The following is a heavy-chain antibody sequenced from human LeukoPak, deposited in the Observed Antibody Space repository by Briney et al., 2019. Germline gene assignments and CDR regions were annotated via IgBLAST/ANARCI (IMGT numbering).Heavy chain of an antibody. J-gene: IGHJ5*02. CDR1: GFTFSSYA. CDR3: ARAKYDYGDPVGWFDP. V-gene: IGHV3-23*01. D-gene: IGHD4-17*01. CDR2: ISGSGGST. Sequence: GGSLRLSCAASGFTFSSYAMSWVRQAPGKGLEWVSGISGSGGSTYYADSVKGRFTVSRDNSKNMLWLQMTSLRAEDTAIYYSARAKYDYGDPVGWFDPWGQGTLVTVSS.